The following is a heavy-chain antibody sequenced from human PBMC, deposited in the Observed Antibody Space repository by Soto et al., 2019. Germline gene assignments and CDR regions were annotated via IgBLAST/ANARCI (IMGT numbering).Heavy chain of an antibody. V-gene: IGHV3-64*01. J-gene: IGHJ4*02. Sequence: EVPLVESGGGLVQRGGSLRLSCAASGFTFSSYAMHWVRQAPGKGLEYVSDISSNGGSTYYANSVKGRFTISRDNSKNTLYLQMGSLRAEDMAVYYCARRGYSGYEIDYWGQGTLVTVSS. CDR3: ARRGYSGYEIDY. CDR2: ISSNGGST. D-gene: IGHD5-12*01. CDR1: GFTFSSYA.